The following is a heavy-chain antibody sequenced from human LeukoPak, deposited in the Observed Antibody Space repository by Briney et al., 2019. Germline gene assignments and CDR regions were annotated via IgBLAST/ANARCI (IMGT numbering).Heavy chain of an antibody. D-gene: IGHD1-26*01. CDR2: IFHTGST. V-gene: IGHV4-38-2*02. Sequence: ETLSLTCTVSGDSISNGNYWGWIRQPPGKRLEGIGSIFHTGSTYYNLSLKSRVTLSVDTSKNQFSLKVSSVTAADTAVYYCARENQVVGATFSDYWGLGTLVTVSS. CDR1: GDSISNGNY. CDR3: ARENQVVGATFSDY. J-gene: IGHJ4*02.